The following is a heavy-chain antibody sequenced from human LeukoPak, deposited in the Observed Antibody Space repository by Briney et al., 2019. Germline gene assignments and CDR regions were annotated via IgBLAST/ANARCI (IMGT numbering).Heavy chain of an antibody. V-gene: IGHV3-7*01. CDR3: AREVYSYALDALDL. Sequence: GGSLRLSCAASGFTFSSYWMSWVRQAPGKGLEWVANIKQDGSEKYYVDSVKGRFTISRDNAKNSLYLQMNNLRAEDTAVYYCAREVYSYALDALDLWGQGTMVTVSS. CDR2: IKQDGSEK. D-gene: IGHD2-2*01. CDR1: GFTFSSYW. J-gene: IGHJ3*01.